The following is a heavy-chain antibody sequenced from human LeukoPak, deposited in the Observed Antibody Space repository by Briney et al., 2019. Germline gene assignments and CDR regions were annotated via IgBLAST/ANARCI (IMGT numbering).Heavy chain of an antibody. V-gene: IGHV1-2*02. Sequence: ASVKVSCKASGYTFTGYYMHWVRQAPGQGLEWMGWINPNSGGTNYAQKFQGRVTMTRDTSISTAYMELSRLRPDDTAVYYCAREPPQGDSGYEGYYFCYWRQGTLVPVS. J-gene: IGHJ4*02. CDR3: AREPPQGDSGYEGYYFCY. D-gene: IGHD5-12*01. CDR1: GYTFTGYY. CDR2: INPNSGGT.